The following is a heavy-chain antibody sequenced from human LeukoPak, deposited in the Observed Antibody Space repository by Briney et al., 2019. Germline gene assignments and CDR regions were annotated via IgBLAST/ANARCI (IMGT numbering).Heavy chain of an antibody. J-gene: IGHJ4*02. Sequence: GGSLRLSCAVSGFTFSSYGMSWVRQAPGKGLEWVSVISASGDSTYYADSVKGRITISRDNSNNTLYLQMNSLRAEDTAVHYCAKDLSQDYFFDFWGQGTLVIVSS. V-gene: IGHV3-23*01. CDR3: AKDLSQDYFFDF. D-gene: IGHD2-15*01. CDR1: GFTFSSYG. CDR2: ISASGDST.